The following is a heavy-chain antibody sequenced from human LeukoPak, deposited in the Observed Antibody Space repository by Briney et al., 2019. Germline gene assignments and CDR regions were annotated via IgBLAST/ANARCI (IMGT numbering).Heavy chain of an antibody. CDR2: INHSGST. Sequence: PSETLSLTCAVYGGSFSGYYWGWIRQPPGKGLEWIGEINHSGSTNYNPSLKSRVTISVDTSKNQFSLKLSSVTAADTAVYYCARGLKWSYYYGMDVWGQGTTVTVSS. CDR1: GGSFSGYY. V-gene: IGHV4-34*01. D-gene: IGHD2-15*01. CDR3: ARGLKWSYYYGMDV. J-gene: IGHJ6*02.